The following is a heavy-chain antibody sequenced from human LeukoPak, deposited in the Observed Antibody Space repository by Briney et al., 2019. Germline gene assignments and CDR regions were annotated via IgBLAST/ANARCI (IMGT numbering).Heavy chain of an antibody. D-gene: IGHD6-13*01. J-gene: IGHJ4*02. CDR3: AREKLYSSSRDYFDY. CDR1: GGSFSGYY. V-gene: IGHV4-34*01. Sequence: MPSETLSLTCAVYGGSFSGYYWSWIRRPPGKGLEWIGEINHSGSTNYNPSLKSRVTISVDTSKNQFSLKLSSVTAADTAVYYCAREKLYSSSRDYFDYWGQGTLVTVSS. CDR2: INHSGST.